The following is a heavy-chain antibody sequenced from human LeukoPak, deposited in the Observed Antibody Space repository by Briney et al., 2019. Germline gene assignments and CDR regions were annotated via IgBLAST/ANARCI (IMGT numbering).Heavy chain of an antibody. CDR1: GFTFSSYG. CDR2: IRYDGSNK. CDR3: VKDPTPMTNY. V-gene: IGHV3-30*02. J-gene: IGHJ4*02. Sequence: GGSLRLSCAASGFTFSSYGMHWVRQAPGKGLEWVAFIRYDGSNKYYADSVKGRFTISRDNSKNTLYLQMNSLRAEDTAVYYCVKDPTPMTNYWGQGTLVTVSS.